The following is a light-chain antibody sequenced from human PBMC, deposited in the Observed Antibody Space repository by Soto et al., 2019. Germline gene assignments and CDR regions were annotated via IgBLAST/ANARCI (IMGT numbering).Light chain of an antibody. CDR2: SNN. CDR3: AAWDDSLNGHV. CDR1: SSNIGSNT. Sequence: QSVLTQPPSASGTPGQRVTISCSGGSSNIGSNTVNWYQQLPGTAPKLLIYSNNQRPSGVPDRFSGSKSGTSASLAISGLQSEDEADYYCAAWDDSLNGHVFGGGTKLTVL. V-gene: IGLV1-44*01. J-gene: IGLJ2*01.